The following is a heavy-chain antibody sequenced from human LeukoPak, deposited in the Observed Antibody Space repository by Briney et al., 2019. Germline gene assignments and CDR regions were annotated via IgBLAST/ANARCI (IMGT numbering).Heavy chain of an antibody. CDR3: AKDQDIVVVPAAQD. J-gene: IGHJ4*02. Sequence: GGSLRLSCAASGFTFSSYAMSWVRQAPGKGLEWDSAISGSGGSTYYADSVKGRFTISRDNSKNTLYLQMNSLRAEDTAVYYCAKDQDIVVVPAAQDWGQGTLVTASS. CDR1: GFTFSSYA. D-gene: IGHD2-2*01. V-gene: IGHV3-23*01. CDR2: ISGSGGST.